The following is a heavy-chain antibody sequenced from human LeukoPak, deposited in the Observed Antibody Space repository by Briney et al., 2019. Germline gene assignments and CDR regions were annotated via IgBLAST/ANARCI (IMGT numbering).Heavy chain of an antibody. D-gene: IGHD4-11*01. CDR2: FYISGST. CDR1: GGSISSYY. V-gene: IGHV4-4*07. J-gene: IGHJ4*02. CDR3: ARDFLLQSEGLFDY. Sequence: SETLSLTCTVSGGSISSYYGRWIQQPAGKGLEWIGRFYISGSTNYNPSLKSRVPMSVDTSKNQFSLRLNSVTAADTAVYYCARDFLLQSEGLFDYWGQGTLVTVSS.